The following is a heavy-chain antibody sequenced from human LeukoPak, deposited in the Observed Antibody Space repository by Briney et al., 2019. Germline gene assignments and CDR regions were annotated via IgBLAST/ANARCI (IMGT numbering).Heavy chain of an antibody. J-gene: IGHJ5*02. D-gene: IGHD2-2*01. CDR2: ISSSSSYI. CDR3: ARDSEKEYCSSTSCCLYNWFDP. V-gene: IGHV3-21*01. Sequence: GGSLRLSCAASGFTFSSYSMNWVHQAPGKGLEWVSSISSSSSYIYYADSVKGRFTISRDNAKNSLYLQMNSLRAEDTAVYYCARDSEKEYCSSTSCCLYNWFDPWGQGTLVTVSS. CDR1: GFTFSSYS.